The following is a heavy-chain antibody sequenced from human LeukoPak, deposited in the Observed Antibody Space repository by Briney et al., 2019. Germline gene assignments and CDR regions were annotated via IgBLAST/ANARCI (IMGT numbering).Heavy chain of an antibody. V-gene: IGHV3-48*03. J-gene: IGHJ4*02. D-gene: IGHD3-10*01. CDR1: GFTFSSYE. CDR2: ISSSGSTI. Sequence: GGSLRLSCAASGFTFSSYEMNWVRQAPGKGLEWVSYISSSGSTIYYADSVKGRFTISRDNAKNSLYLQMNSLRAEDTAVYYCARGPMLRGVIIRRSKSGYFDYWGQGTLVIVSS. CDR3: ARGPMLRGVIIRRSKSGYFDY.